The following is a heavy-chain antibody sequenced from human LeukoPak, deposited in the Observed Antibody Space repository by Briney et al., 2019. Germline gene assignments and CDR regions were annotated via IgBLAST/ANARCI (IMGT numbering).Heavy chain of an antibody. J-gene: IGHJ5*02. CDR3: ATNLITMVRGGNWFDP. CDR1: GYTFTSYG. D-gene: IGHD3-10*01. CDR2: ISAYNGNT. V-gene: IGHV1-18*01. Sequence: GASVKVSCKASGYTFTSYGISWVRQAPGQGLEWMGWISAYNGNTNYAQKLQGRVTMTTDTSTSTAYMELRSLRSDDTAVYYCATNLITMVRGGNWFDPWGQGTLVTVSS.